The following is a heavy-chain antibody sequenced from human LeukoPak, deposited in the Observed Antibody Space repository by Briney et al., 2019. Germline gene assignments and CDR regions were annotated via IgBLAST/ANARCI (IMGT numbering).Heavy chain of an antibody. J-gene: IGHJ4*02. CDR3: ARGIHGRSIDY. D-gene: IGHD6-13*01. Sequence: PSETLSLTCAVYGGYFSGYFWSLIRQPPGKGLEWIGEIIPSGRTNYNPSLKSRVTISVDTSKIQFSLKLGSVTAADTAVYYCARGIHGRSIDYWGQGTLVTVSS. V-gene: IGHV4-34*12. CDR1: GGYFSGYF. CDR2: IIPSGRT.